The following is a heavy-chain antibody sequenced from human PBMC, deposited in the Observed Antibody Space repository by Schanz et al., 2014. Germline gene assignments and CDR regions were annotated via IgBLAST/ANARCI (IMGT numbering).Heavy chain of an antibody. Sequence: EVQLLASGGGLVQPGGSLRLTCLTSGFTFTDHAMSWVRQAPGKGLEWVSAISGRGGRTYYADSVKGRFTISRDNSKNTLYLQMNSLRAEDTAVYYCAKDCPSDYGDHCFDFWGQGTLVTVSS. CDR2: ISGRGGRT. J-gene: IGHJ4*02. V-gene: IGHV3-23*01. D-gene: IGHD4-17*01. CDR1: GFTFTDHA. CDR3: AKDCPSDYGDHCFDF.